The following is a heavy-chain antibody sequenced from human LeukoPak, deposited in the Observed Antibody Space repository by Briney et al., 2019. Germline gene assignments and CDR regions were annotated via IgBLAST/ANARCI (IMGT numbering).Heavy chain of an antibody. CDR1: GGSISSYY. D-gene: IGHD4-17*01. V-gene: IGHV4-59*01. Sequence: SETLSLTCTVSGGSISSYYWSWIRQPPGKGLEWIGYIYYSGSTNYNPSLKSRVTISVDTSKNQFSLKLSSVTAADTAVYYCARVTLRGFDYWGQGTLVTVSS. J-gene: IGHJ4*02. CDR3: ARVTLRGFDY. CDR2: IYYSGST.